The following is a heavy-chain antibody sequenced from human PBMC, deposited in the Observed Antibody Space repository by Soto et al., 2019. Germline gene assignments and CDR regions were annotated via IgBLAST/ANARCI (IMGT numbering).Heavy chain of an antibody. CDR3: AASESYHKATF. J-gene: IGHJ4*02. CDR1: GFIFFDYA. CDR2: INYNGVGT. Sequence: GSLRLSCTGAGFIFFDYAIIFCGQSPLKWLEWVSSINYNGVGTYYADSVKGRFTISRDNSKHTLFLLMNNLRADDAAVYYCAASESYHKATFWGQGTQVTVSS. V-gene: IGHV3-23*01. D-gene: IGHD3-10*01.